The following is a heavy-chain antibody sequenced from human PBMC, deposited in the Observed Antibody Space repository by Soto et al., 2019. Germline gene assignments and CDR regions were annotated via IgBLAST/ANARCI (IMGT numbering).Heavy chain of an antibody. Sequence: LSLTCAVSGDSITTNYWSWVRQSGGKGLEWIGRIHASRGANYNPSLKSRVTISVDTSKNQFSLKLSSVTAADTAVYYCARSIPPGSMLYSNTAPDNWFDPWGQGNLVTVSS. J-gene: IGHJ5*02. CDR2: IHASRGA. CDR3: ARSIPPGSMLYSNTAPDNWFDP. CDR1: GDSITTNY. D-gene: IGHD2-8*01. V-gene: IGHV4-59*10.